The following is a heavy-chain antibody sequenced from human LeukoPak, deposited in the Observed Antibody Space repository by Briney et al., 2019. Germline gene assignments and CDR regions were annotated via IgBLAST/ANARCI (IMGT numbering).Heavy chain of an antibody. Sequence: PSETLSLTCTVSGGSISSYYWSWIRQPPGKGLEWIGYIYYSGSTNYNPSLKSRVTISVDTSKNQFSLKLSSVTAADTAVYYCARVHEQLVLRSDWYFDLWGRGTLVTVSS. V-gene: IGHV4-59*01. D-gene: IGHD6-13*01. J-gene: IGHJ2*01. CDR2: IYYSGST. CDR3: ARVHEQLVLRSDWYFDL. CDR1: GGSISSYY.